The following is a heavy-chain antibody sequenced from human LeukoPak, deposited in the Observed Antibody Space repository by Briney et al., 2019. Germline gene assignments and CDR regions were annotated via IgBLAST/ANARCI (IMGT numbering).Heavy chain of an antibody. V-gene: IGHV1-69*06. J-gene: IGHJ4*02. Sequence: SVKVSCKASGGTFSSYAISWVRQAPGQGLEWMGGIIPIFGTANYAQKFQGRVTITADKSTSTAYMELSSLSSEDTAVYYCARSYYDFWSGYPCYFDYWGQGTLVTVSS. CDR2: IIPIFGTA. CDR3: ARSYYDFWSGYPCYFDY. CDR1: GGTFSSYA. D-gene: IGHD3-3*01.